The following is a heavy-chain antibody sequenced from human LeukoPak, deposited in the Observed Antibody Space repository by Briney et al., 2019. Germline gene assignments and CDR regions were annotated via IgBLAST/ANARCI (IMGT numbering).Heavy chain of an antibody. D-gene: IGHD2-15*01. J-gene: IGHJ4*02. CDR1: GGSISRGSYH. CDR2: FYTSGTP. Sequence: SETLSFTCTVSGGSISRGSYHWSWIRQPAGKGLEWIGRFYTSGTPIYNPSLKSRVTILVDTSRNQFSLKLTSVTAADTAMYHCARIFCSDVTCYPDYWGQGTLVTVSS. CDR3: ARIFCSDVTCYPDY. V-gene: IGHV4-61*02.